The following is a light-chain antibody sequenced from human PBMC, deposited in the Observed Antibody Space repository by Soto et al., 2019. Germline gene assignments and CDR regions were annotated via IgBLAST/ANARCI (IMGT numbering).Light chain of an antibody. V-gene: IGKV3-20*01. CDR1: QSVSSSY. Sequence: EIVLTQSPGTLSLSPGERATLSCRASQSVSSSYLAWYQQKPGQAPRLLIYGASSRSTGIPDRFSGSGSGTVFTLPIISLEPEDFAVYSGQQSGSSPPITFGGGTKVEIK. J-gene: IGKJ4*01. CDR3: QQSGSSPPIT. CDR2: GAS.